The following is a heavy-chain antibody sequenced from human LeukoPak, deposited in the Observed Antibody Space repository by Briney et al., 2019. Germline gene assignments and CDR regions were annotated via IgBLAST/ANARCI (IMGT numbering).Heavy chain of an antibody. Sequence: GGSLRLSCAASGFTVSSNYMSWVRQAPGKGLEWVSVIYSGGSTYYADSAKGRFTISRDNSKNTLYLQMNSLRAEDTAVYYCARGGYSYGIPENWFDPWGQGTLVTVSS. D-gene: IGHD5-18*01. V-gene: IGHV3-53*01. CDR1: GFTVSSNY. J-gene: IGHJ5*02. CDR2: IYSGGST. CDR3: ARGGYSYGIPENWFDP.